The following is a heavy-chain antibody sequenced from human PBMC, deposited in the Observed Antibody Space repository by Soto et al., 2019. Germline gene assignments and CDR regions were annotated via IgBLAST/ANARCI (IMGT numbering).Heavy chain of an antibody. J-gene: IGHJ4*02. CDR3: ARDRFVVIAGGRYFEY. D-gene: IGHD3-22*01. Sequence: PSETLSLTCAVSGGSISSSNWWSWVRQPPGNGLEWIGEIYHSGSTNYNPSLKSRVTISVDKSKNQFSLKLSSVTAADTAVYYCARDRFVVIAGGRYFEYWGQGTLVTVFS. CDR1: GGSISSSNW. CDR2: IYHSGST. V-gene: IGHV4-4*02.